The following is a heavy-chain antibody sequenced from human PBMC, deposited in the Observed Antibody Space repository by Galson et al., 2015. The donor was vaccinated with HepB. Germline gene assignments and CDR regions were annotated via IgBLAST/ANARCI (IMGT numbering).Heavy chain of an antibody. CDR3: ARGIYIVVVPAARGGDYYMDV. CDR2: INTNTGNP. V-gene: IGHV7-4-1*02. Sequence: SVKVSCKASGCTFTSYAMNWVRQAPGQGLEWMGWINTNTGNPTYAQGFTGRFVFSLDTSVSTAYLQISSLKAEGTAVYYCARGIYIVVVPAARGGDYYMDVWGKGTTVTVSS. J-gene: IGHJ6*03. D-gene: IGHD2-2*01. CDR1: GCTFTSYA.